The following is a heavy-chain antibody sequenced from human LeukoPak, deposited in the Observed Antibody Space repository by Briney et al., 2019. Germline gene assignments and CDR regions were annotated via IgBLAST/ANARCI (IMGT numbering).Heavy chain of an antibody. J-gene: IGHJ4*02. CDR3: ARDNGFSIANYFDY. V-gene: IGHV4-59*01. Sequence: SETLSLTCTVSGGSISSYYWSWIRQPPGKGLEWIGYIYYSGSTNYNPSLKSRVTISVDTSKNQFSLKLSSVTAADTAVYYCARDNGFSIANYFDYWGQGTLVTVSS. CDR1: GGSISSYY. D-gene: IGHD6-6*01. CDR2: IYYSGST.